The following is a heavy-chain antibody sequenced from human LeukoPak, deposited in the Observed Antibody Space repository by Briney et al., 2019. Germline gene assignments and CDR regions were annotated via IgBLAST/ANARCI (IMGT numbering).Heavy chain of an antibody. V-gene: IGHV4-34*01. CDR3: ARVSAVYSYGYSDLYYFDY. J-gene: IGHJ4*02. CDR2: INHSGST. CDR1: GESFIDYY. Sequence: SETLSLTCAVYGESFIDYYWNWIRQSPGKGLEWIGEINHSGSTNYSPSLKSRVTISVDTSKNQFSLKLSSVTAADTAVYYCARVSAVYSYGYSDLYYFDYWGQGTLVTVSS. D-gene: IGHD5-18*01.